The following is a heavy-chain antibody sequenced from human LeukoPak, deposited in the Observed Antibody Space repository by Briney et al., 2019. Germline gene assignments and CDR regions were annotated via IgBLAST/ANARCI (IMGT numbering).Heavy chain of an antibody. Sequence: ASVKVSCKASGYTFTGYYIHWVRQAPGQGLEWMGWINPNSGGTNYAQKFQGRVTMTRDMSTSTVYMELSSLRSEDAAVYYCARSVEGYFDYWGQGTLVTVSS. CDR2: INPNSGGT. V-gene: IGHV1-2*02. CDR3: ARSVEGYFDY. CDR1: GYTFTGYY. J-gene: IGHJ4*02.